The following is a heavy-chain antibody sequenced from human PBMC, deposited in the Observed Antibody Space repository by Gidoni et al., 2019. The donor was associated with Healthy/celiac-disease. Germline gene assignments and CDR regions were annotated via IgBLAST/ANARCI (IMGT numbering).Heavy chain of an antibody. CDR3: ARVGAYSGSYYGAFDI. V-gene: IGHV3-20*01. Sequence: EVQLVESGGGVVRRGGSRRISGAACGCTVDDYGLGWGRPAPGKGLGLVFGFHWTVVCPGYADSLQVRFPLSRDHSKNSLSLPMNRLRAEDTAFYPCARVGAYSGSYYGAFDIWGQGTMVTVSS. CDR1: GCTVDDYG. J-gene: IGHJ3*02. D-gene: IGHD1-26*01. CDR2: FHWTVVCP.